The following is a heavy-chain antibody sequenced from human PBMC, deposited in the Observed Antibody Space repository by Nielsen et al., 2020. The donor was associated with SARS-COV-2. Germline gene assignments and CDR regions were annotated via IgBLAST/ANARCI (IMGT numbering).Heavy chain of an antibody. Sequence: SQTLSLTCAISGDSVSSNSAAWIWIRQSPSRGLEWLGRTYYRSKWYNDYAVSVKSRITINPDTSKNQFSLQLNSVTPEDTAVYYCARDLYGSGQTWYYYGMDVWGQGTTVTVSS. J-gene: IGHJ6*02. D-gene: IGHD6-19*01. CDR1: GDSVSSNSAA. V-gene: IGHV6-1*01. CDR3: ARDLYGSGQTWYYYGMDV. CDR2: TYYRSKWYN.